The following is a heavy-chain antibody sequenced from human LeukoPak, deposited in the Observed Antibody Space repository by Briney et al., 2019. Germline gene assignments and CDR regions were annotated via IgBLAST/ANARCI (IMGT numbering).Heavy chain of an antibody. Sequence: ASVKVPCKASGDIFSNFGFNWVRQAPGQGLEWMGWINPNSGGTNYAQKFQGRVTMTRDTSISTAYMELSRLRSDDTAVYYCARSSLLTAGGVRFGEWLDYWGQGTRVTVSS. CDR2: INPNSGGT. D-gene: IGHD3-10*01. CDR3: ARSSLLTAGGVRFGEWLDY. J-gene: IGHJ4*02. V-gene: IGHV1-2*02. CDR1: GDIFSNFG.